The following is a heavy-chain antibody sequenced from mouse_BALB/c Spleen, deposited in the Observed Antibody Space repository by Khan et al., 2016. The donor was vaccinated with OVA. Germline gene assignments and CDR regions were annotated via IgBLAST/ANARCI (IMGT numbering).Heavy chain of an antibody. J-gene: IGHJ1*01. V-gene: IGHV9-4*02. D-gene: IGHD2-2*01. CDR1: GYTFTTAG. CDR2: INTHSGVP. Sequence: QIQLVQSGPELKKPGETVRISCKASGYTFTTAGMQWVQKMPGKGLKWIGWINTHSGVPKYAEDFKGRFAFSLESSASTAYLQITNLKNEDTATYFCARGYGYGGYFDVWGAGTTVTVSS. CDR3: ARGYGYGGYFDV.